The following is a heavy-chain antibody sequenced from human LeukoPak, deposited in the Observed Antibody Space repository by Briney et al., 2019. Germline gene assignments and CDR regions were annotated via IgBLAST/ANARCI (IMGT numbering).Heavy chain of an antibody. CDR2: ISYDGSNK. J-gene: IGHJ6*02. Sequence: PGRSLRPACAASGFTLGSYAMHWVRQAQGKGLEWVAVISYDGSNKYYADSVKGRFTISRDNSKNTLYLQMNSLRAEDTAVYYCARAMVRGVNNYYYGMDVWGQGTTVTVSS. V-gene: IGHV3-30-3*01. CDR3: ARAMVRGVNNYYYGMDV. CDR1: GFTLGSYA. D-gene: IGHD3-10*01.